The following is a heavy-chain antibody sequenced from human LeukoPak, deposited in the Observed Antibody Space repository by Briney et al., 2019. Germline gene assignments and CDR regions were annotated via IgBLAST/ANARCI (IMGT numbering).Heavy chain of an antibody. V-gene: IGHV4-30-4*01. Sequence: SETLSLTCTVSGGSITSGDYYWSWIRQPPGKGLEWIGYIYHSGNPYHNPSLKSRVTISVDTSKSQFSLKLSSVTAADTAIYYCASVRCSGGTCYLLDYWGQGTLVTVSS. CDR1: GGSITSGDYY. D-gene: IGHD2-15*01. J-gene: IGHJ4*02. CDR3: ASVRCSGGTCYLLDY. CDR2: IYHSGNP.